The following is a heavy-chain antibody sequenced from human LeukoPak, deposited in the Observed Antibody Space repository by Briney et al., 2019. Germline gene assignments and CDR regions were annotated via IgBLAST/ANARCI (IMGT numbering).Heavy chain of an antibody. Sequence: PGGSLRLSCAASGFTFSSYAMSWVRQAPGEGPEWVSAIGGGGGITYYADSVKGRFTISRDNSKNTLYLQMNSLRAEDTAVYYCAIKVGGKHPFDYWGQGTLVTVSS. CDR2: IGGGGGIT. CDR3: AIKVGGKHPFDY. V-gene: IGHV3-23*01. J-gene: IGHJ4*02. D-gene: IGHD6-19*01. CDR1: GFTFSSYA.